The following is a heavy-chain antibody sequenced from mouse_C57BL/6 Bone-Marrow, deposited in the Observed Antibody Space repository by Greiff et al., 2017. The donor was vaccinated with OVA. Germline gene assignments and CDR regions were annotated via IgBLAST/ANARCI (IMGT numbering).Heavy chain of an antibody. V-gene: IGHV5-6*01. CDR3: ARHGDYGSFFDY. CDR2: ISSGGSYT. Sequence: EVKLVESGGDLVKPGGSLKLSCAASGFTFSSYGMSWVRQTPDKRLEWVATISSGGSYTYYPDSVKGRLTISSDNAKNTLYLQMSSLKSEDTAMYYCARHGDYGSFFDYWGQGTTLTVSS. CDR1: GFTFSSYG. J-gene: IGHJ2*01. D-gene: IGHD1-1*01.